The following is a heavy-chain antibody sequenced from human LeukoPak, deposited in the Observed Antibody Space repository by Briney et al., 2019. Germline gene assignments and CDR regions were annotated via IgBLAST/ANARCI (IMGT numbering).Heavy chain of an antibody. J-gene: IGHJ5*02. V-gene: IGHV5-51*01. CDR2: INPGDSDT. CDR3: ARRPGRGGFSWFDP. Sequence: GESLKISCKGSGYSFTSYWIAWVRQMPGKGLEWMGIINPGDSDTRYSPSFQGQVTITADKSISTAYLQWSSLKASDSAMYYWARRPGRGGFSWFDPWGQGTLVTVSS. D-gene: IGHD3-16*01. CDR1: GYSFTSYW.